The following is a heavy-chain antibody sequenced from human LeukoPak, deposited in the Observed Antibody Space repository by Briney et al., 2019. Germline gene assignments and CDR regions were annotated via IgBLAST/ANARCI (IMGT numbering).Heavy chain of an antibody. V-gene: IGHV3-7*01. D-gene: IGHD2-15*01. CDR1: GFTFSSYW. CDR3: ARDQGCSGGSCYSVGVNWFDP. J-gene: IGHJ5*02. Sequence: GGSLRLSCAASGFTFSSYWMSWVRQAPGKGLEWVANIKQDGSEKYYVDSVKGRLTISRDNAKNSLYLQMNSLRAEDTAVYYCARDQGCSGGSCYSVGVNWFDPWGQGTLVTVSS. CDR2: IKQDGSEK.